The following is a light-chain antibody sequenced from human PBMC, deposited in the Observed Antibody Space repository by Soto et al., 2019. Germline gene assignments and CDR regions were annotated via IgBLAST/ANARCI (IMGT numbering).Light chain of an antibody. J-gene: IGLJ2*01. CDR1: SSDIGGYHF. Sequence: QSALTQPASVSGSPGQSITISCTGTSSDIGGYHFVSWYQHHPGKAPKLMIYEVNNRPSGVSSRFSGSKSGNTASLTISGLQTEDEADYYCSSFTTSSTLVVFGGGTQLTVL. CDR2: EVN. V-gene: IGLV2-14*01. CDR3: SSFTTSSTLVV.